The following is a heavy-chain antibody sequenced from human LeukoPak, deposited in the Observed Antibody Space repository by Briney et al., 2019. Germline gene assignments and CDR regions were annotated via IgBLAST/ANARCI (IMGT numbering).Heavy chain of an antibody. CDR1: GFTFSSYW. Sequence: VGSLRLSCAASGFTFSSYWMHWVRQAPGKGLVWVSRINSDGSSTSYADSVKGRFAISRDNTKNTLYLQMNSLRAEDTAVYYCARYSYYPNTHQDYFDYWDQGTLVTVSS. D-gene: IGHD1-26*01. CDR2: INSDGSST. CDR3: ARYSYYPNTHQDYFDY. J-gene: IGHJ4*02. V-gene: IGHV3-74*01.